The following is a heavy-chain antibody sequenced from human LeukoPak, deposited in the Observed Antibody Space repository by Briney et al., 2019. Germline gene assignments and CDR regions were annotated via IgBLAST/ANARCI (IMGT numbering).Heavy chain of an antibody. D-gene: IGHD2-2*01. CDR3: ARDLQLLAFDY. Sequence: GGSLRLSCAASGFTFDDYAIHWVRQAPGKGLEWVSAISGSGGSTYYADSVKGRFTISRDNAKNSLYLQMNSLRAEDTAVYYCARDLQLLAFDYWGQGTLVTVSS. V-gene: IGHV3-23*01. J-gene: IGHJ4*02. CDR1: GFTFDDYA. CDR2: ISGSGGST.